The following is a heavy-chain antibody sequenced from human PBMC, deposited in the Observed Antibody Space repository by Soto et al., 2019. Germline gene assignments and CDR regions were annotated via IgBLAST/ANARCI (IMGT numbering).Heavy chain of an antibody. V-gene: IGHV4-61*08. CDR3: ARLVRVGAETHFDY. J-gene: IGHJ4*02. CDR2: IYYSGST. Sequence: PSETLSLTCAVSGGSISSGGYSWSWIRQPPGKGLEWIGYIYYSGSTNYNPSLKSRVTISVDTSKNQYYLKLSSVTAADTAVYYCARLVRVGAETHFDYWGQGTLVTVS. CDR1: GGSISSGGYS. D-gene: IGHD1-26*01.